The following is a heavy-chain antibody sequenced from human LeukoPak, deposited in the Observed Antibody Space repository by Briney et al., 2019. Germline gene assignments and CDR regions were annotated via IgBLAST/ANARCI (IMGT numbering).Heavy chain of an antibody. CDR3: ASYLTIGGNSYGFDY. CDR1: GDSISRNY. V-gene: IGHV4-59*08. Sequence: SETLSLTCTVSGDSISRNYWSWLRQAPRKGLEWIGYIHYSGRANYNPSLKSRVTMSADTSKNQFSLKVNSVTATDTAVYYCASYLTIGGNSYGFDYWGQGALVTVSS. J-gene: IGHJ4*02. CDR2: IHYSGRA. D-gene: IGHD5-18*01.